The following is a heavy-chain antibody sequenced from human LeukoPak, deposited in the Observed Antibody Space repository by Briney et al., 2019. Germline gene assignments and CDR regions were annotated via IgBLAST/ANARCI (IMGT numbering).Heavy chain of an antibody. CDR2: IKEDGSEK. CDR1: GFTFSSYW. Sequence: GGSLRLSCAASGFTFSSYWMTWVRQAPGKGLEWVANIKEDGSEKYYVDSVKGRFTISRDNAKNSLYLQMNSLRAEDTAVYYCARETQEPGHPLDIWGQGTMVTVSS. D-gene: IGHD1-26*01. J-gene: IGHJ3*02. V-gene: IGHV3-7*01. CDR3: ARETQEPGHPLDI.